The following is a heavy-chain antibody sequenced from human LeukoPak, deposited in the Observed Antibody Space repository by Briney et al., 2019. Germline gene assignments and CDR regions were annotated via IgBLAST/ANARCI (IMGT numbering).Heavy chain of an antibody. J-gene: IGHJ4*02. Sequence: GGSLRLSCAASEFTFSSFAMSWVRQAPGKGLEWVSRVSGCGGSTYYADSVKGRFSISRDNSKNTLYLQMNSLRAEDTAVYYCARDSSGYGSFDYWGRGTLVTVSS. V-gene: IGHV3-23*01. CDR2: VSGCGGST. D-gene: IGHD3-22*01. CDR1: EFTFSSFA. CDR3: ARDSSGYGSFDY.